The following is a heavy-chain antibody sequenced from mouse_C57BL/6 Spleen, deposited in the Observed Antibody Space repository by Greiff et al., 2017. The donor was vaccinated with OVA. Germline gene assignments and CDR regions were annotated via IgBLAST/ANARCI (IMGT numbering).Heavy chain of an antibody. J-gene: IGHJ4*01. V-gene: IGHV2-2*01. CDR2: IWSGGST. CDR1: GFSLTSYG. D-gene: IGHD1-1*01. Sequence: VQLQESGPGLVQPSQSLSITCTVSGFSLTSYGVHWVRQSPGKGLEWLGVIWSGGSTDYNAAFISRLSISKDNSKSQVFFKMNSLQADDTAIYYCARNGVITTVVEDAMDYWGQGTSVTVSS. CDR3: ARNGVITTVVEDAMDY.